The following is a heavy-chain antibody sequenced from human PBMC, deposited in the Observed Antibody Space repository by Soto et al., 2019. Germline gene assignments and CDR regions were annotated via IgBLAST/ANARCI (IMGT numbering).Heavy chain of an antibody. CDR3: AKGDGYNYGQYDY. CDR2: IWYDGSKK. V-gene: IGHV3-33*06. CDR1: GFTFRSYG. J-gene: IGHJ4*02. Sequence: QVKLVESGGGVVQPGRSLTLSCAESGFTFRSYGMHWVRQAPGKGLEWVAVIWYDGSKKYYADSVKGRFTISRDIFKNTLYRQMNSLRAEDTAVYYCAKGDGYNYGQYDYWGQGTRVNVTS. D-gene: IGHD5-18*01.